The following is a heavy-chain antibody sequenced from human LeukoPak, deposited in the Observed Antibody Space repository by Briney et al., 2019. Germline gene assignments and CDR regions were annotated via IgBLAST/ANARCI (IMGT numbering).Heavy chain of an antibody. J-gene: IGHJ4*02. CDR2: ISYDGSNK. D-gene: IGHD6-13*01. Sequence: PGGSLRLSCEVSGFTFSSYGMHWVRQAPGKGLEWVAVISYDGSNKYYADSVKGRFTISRDNSKNTLYLQMNSLRAEDTAVYYCAKDGKAAAGLDYWGQGTLVTVSS. CDR1: GFTFSSYG. V-gene: IGHV3-30*18. CDR3: AKDGKAAAGLDY.